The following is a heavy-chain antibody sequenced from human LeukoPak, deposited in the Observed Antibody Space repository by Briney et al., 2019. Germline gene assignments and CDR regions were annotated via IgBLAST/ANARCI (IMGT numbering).Heavy chain of an antibody. V-gene: IGHV1-46*01. J-gene: IGHJ4*02. Sequence: ASVTVSCRASGYSFTNYYMHWVRQAPGQGLEWMGIINPSGGSTTYAQKFQGRVTMTRDTSTSTVYMELSSLRSDDTAVYYCASNRCFHYWGQGTLVTVSS. CDR2: INPSGGST. D-gene: IGHD2/OR15-2a*01. CDR3: ASNRCFHY. CDR1: GYSFTNYY.